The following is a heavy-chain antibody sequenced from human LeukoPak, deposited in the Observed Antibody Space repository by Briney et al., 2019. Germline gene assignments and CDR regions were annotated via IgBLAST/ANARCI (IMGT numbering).Heavy chain of an antibody. V-gene: IGHV4-59*01. D-gene: IGHD3-3*01. CDR3: ARVLPAYDFRYYFDY. Sequence: SETLSLTCTVSGGSISSYYWSWIRQPPGKGLEWIGYIYYSGSTNYNPSLKSRVTISVDTSKIQFSLKLSSVTAADTAVYYCARVLPAYDFRYYFDYWGQGTLVTVSS. J-gene: IGHJ4*02. CDR1: GGSISSYY. CDR2: IYYSGST.